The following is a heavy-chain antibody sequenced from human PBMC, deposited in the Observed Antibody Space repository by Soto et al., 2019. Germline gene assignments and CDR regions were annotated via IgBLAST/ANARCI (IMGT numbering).Heavy chain of an antibody. V-gene: IGHV3-23*01. CDR2: ISGSGGST. CDR3: AKDNPAYCDGDCYSFYWFDP. Sequence: EVQLLESGGGLVQPGGSLRLSCAASGFTFSSYAMSWVRQAPGKGLEWVSAISGSGGSTYYADSVKGRFTTSRDNSKNTLYLQMNSLRADDTAVYYCAKDNPAYCDGDCYSFYWFDPWGEGTQGTVAS. D-gene: IGHD2-21*02. CDR1: GFTFSSYA. J-gene: IGHJ5*02.